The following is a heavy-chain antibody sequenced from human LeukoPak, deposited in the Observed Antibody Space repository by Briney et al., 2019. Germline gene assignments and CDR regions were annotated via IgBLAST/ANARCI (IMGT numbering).Heavy chain of an antibody. CDR2: INHSGST. CDR3: ARAEGHCSSTSCPGSWFDP. D-gene: IGHD2-2*01. Sequence: SETLSLTCAVYGGSFSGYYWSWIRQPPGKGLEWIGEINHSGSTNYNPSLKSRVTISVDTSKNQFSLKLSSVTAADTAVYYCARAEGHCSSTSCPGSWFDPWGQGTLVTVSS. J-gene: IGHJ5*02. CDR1: GGSFSGYY. V-gene: IGHV4-34*01.